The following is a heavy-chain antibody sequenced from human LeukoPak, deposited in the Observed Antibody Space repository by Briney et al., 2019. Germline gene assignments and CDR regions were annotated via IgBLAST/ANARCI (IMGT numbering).Heavy chain of an antibody. J-gene: IGHJ4*02. CDR3: ARERLDFWSGYHGPYYFDY. Sequence: GASVKVSCKASGFTFTGYYMHWVRQAPGQGLEWMGGIIPIFGTANYAQKFQGRVTITADESTSTAYMELSSLRSEDTAVYYCARERLDFWSGYHGPYYFDYWGQGTLVTVSS. V-gene: IGHV1-69*13. CDR1: GFTFTGYY. CDR2: IIPIFGTA. D-gene: IGHD3-3*01.